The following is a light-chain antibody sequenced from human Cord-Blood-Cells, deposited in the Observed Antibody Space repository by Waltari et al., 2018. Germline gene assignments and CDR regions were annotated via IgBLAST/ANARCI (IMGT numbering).Light chain of an antibody. V-gene: IGKV3-20*01. Sequence: EIVLTQSPGTLQLSPGERVTLSCRASQRVSRSYLAWYQQKPGQAPRLLIYGASSRATGIPDRFSGSGSGTDFTLTISRLEPEDFAVYYCQQYGSAHLTFGGGTKVEIK. CDR2: GAS. CDR3: QQYGSAHLT. J-gene: IGKJ4*01. CDR1: QRVSRSY.